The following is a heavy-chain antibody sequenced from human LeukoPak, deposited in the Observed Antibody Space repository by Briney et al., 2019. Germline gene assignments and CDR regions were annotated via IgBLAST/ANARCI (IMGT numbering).Heavy chain of an antibody. J-gene: IGHJ4*02. CDR3: ARQARLEGSDY. Sequence: PSETLSLTCAVSGYSISSGYYWGWIRQPPGKGLEWIGSIYHSGSTYHNPSLKSRVTISVDTSKNQFSLKLSSVTAADTAVYYCARQARLEGSDYWGQGTLVTVSS. D-gene: IGHD1-1*01. CDR2: IYHSGST. V-gene: IGHV4-38-2*01. CDR1: GYSISSGYY.